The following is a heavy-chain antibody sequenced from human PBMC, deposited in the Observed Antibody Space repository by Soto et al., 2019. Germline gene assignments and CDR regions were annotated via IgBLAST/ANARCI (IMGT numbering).Heavy chain of an antibody. CDR1: GYTFTGYY. Sequence: GASVKVSCKASGYTFTGYYMHWVRQAPGQGLEWMGWINPNSGGTNYAQKFQGRVTMTRDTSISTAYMELSRLRSDDTAVYYCARAPPPHPSTISGVATIPRGGYYYGMDVWGQGTTVTVSS. J-gene: IGHJ6*02. CDR2: INPNSGGT. D-gene: IGHD3-3*01. CDR3: ARAPPPHPSTISGVATIPRGGYYYGMDV. V-gene: IGHV1-2*02.